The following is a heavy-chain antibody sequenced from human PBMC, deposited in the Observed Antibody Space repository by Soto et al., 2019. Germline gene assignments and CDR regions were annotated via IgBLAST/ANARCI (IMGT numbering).Heavy chain of an antibody. Sequence: SETLSLTCAVSGGSISSGGYSWSWIRQPPGKGLEWIGYIYHSGSTYYNPSLKSRVTISVDRSKNQFSLKLSSVTAADTAVYYCARDPGGNWFDPWGQGTLVTVS. V-gene: IGHV4-30-2*01. CDR3: ARDPGGNWFDP. CDR1: GGSISSGGYS. CDR2: IYHSGST. J-gene: IGHJ5*02.